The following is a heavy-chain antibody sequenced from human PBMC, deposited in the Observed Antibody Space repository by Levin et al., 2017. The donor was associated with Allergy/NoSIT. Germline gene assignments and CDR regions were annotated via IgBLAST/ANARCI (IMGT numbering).Heavy chain of an antibody. CDR3: VRNLLPAVNGAFDI. D-gene: IGHD2-2*01. CDR2: VYSSGIT. CDR1: GGSVSSGY. J-gene: IGHJ3*02. V-gene: IGHV4-4*07. Sequence: SETLSLTCTVSGGSVSSGYWSWIRQPAGRGLEWIGRVYSSGITNDNPSLKSRVTMSLDTSKNQFSLKLSSVNAADTAVYYGVRNLLPAVNGAFDIWGQGTMVSVSS.